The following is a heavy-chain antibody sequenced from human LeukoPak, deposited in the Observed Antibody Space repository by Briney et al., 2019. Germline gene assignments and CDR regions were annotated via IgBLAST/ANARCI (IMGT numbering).Heavy chain of an antibody. V-gene: IGHV1-2*02. Sequence: GASVKVSCKASGYTFTDYYMHWLRQAPGQGLEWMGWMHPNSGGTNYAQKFQGRVTMTRDTSISTAYMELSRLRSGVTAVYYCAREGLYDSSGYNDYWGQGTLVTVSS. J-gene: IGHJ4*02. CDR1: GYTFTDYY. CDR3: AREGLYDSSGYNDY. D-gene: IGHD3-22*01. CDR2: MHPNSGGT.